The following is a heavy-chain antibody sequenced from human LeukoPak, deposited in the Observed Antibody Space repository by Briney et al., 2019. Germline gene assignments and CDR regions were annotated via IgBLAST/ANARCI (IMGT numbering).Heavy chain of an antibody. CDR1: GFTFSSYE. CDR2: ISRSGTIM. J-gene: IGHJ4*02. CDR3: SRAKVMDFDY. Sequence: PGGSLRLSCAASGFTFSSYEVNWVRQAPGKGLEWVSYISRSGTIMYYADSVKGRFTISRDNARNSLYLQMNSLRAEDTAVYYCSRAKVMDFDYWGQGTLVTVSS. D-gene: IGHD2-8*01. V-gene: IGHV3-48*03.